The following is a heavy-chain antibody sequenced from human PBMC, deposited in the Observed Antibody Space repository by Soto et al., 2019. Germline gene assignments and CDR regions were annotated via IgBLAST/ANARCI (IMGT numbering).Heavy chain of an antibody. CDR3: ARAPKGGVFDF. V-gene: IGHV3-11*01. D-gene: IGHD3-16*01. CDR2: ISSSGSNT. Sequence: GGSLRLSCAASGFTFGDYYMSWIRQAPGKGLERVSYISSSGSNTYYAESMKGRFRISRDSANNSLYLQMNSLRAEDTAVYYCARAPKGGVFDFWGQGALVTVSS. CDR1: GFTFGDYY. J-gene: IGHJ4*02.